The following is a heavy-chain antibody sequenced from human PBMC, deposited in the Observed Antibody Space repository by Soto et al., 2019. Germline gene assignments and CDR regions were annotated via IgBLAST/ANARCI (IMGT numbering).Heavy chain of an antibody. D-gene: IGHD2-15*01. CDR2: IYPGDSDT. Sequence: GESLKISCKCSGYSFTSYWIGWVRQMPGKGLEWMGIIYPGDSDTRYSPSFQGQVTISADKSISTAYLQWSSLKASDTAMYYCASRYCSGGSCYQXMVAFDIWGQGTMVTVSS. V-gene: IGHV5-51*01. CDR1: GYSFTSYW. CDR3: ASRYCSGGSCYQXMVAFDI. J-gene: IGHJ3*02.